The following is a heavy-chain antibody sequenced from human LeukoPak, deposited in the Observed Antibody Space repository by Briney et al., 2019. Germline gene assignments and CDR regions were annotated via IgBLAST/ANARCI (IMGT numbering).Heavy chain of an antibody. D-gene: IGHD3-22*01. CDR1: GFTFSSYS. CDR3: AGDASVRPYYYDSSGYYGTSGAFDI. CDR2: ISSSSSYI. Sequence: GGSLRLSCAASGFTFSSYSMNWVRQAPGKGLEWVSSISSSSSYIYYADSVKGRFTISRDNAKNSLYLQMNSLRAEDTAVYYCAGDASVRPYYYDSSGYYGTSGAFDIWGQGTMVTVSS. J-gene: IGHJ3*02. V-gene: IGHV3-21*01.